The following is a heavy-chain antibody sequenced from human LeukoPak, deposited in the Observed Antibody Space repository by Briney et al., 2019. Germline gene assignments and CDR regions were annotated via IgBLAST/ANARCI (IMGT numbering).Heavy chain of an antibody. D-gene: IGHD2-15*01. Sequence: GGSLRLSCAASGFTFSSYNMNWVRQAPGKGLEWVSSISSSSSYIYYADPVRGRFTISRDNAKNSLYLQMNSLRAEDTAVYYCACYFMGLFDYWGQGTLVTVSS. J-gene: IGHJ4*02. V-gene: IGHV3-21*04. CDR3: ACYFMGLFDY. CDR1: GFTFSSYN. CDR2: ISSSSSYI.